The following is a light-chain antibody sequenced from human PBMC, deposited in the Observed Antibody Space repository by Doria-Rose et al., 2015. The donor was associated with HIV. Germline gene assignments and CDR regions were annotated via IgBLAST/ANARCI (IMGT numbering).Light chain of an antibody. CDR2: AAS. V-gene: IGKV1-39*01. J-gene: IGKJ1*01. CDR3: QQTYSSPPWT. Sequence: DIQLTQSPSSLSASIGDRVTITCRARQTVSTYLNWFQQEPGKAPKLLIYAASRLQSGVPSRFSGSGSGTDFTLTISGLQPGDFATYYCQQTYSSPPWTFGQGTKVEMK. CDR1: QTVSTY.